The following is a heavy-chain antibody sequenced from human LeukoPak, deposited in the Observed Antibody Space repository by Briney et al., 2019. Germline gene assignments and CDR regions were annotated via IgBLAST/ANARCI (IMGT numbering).Heavy chain of an antibody. CDR2: INHSGST. J-gene: IGHJ4*02. V-gene: IGHV4-34*01. CDR1: GGSFSGYY. CDR3: ARALKLWFGELLSFDY. Sequence: SETLSLTCAVYGGSFSGYYWSWIRQPSGKGLEWIGEINHSGSTNYNPSLKSRVTISVDTSKNQFSLKLSSVTAADTAVYYCARALKLWFGELLSFDYWGQGTLVTVSS. D-gene: IGHD3-10*01.